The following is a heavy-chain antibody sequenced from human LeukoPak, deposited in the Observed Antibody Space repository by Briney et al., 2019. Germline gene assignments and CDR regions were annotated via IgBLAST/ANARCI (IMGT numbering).Heavy chain of an antibody. CDR1: GFTFSSYE. CDR3: AKGSSGSYKNNWFDP. D-gene: IGHD1-26*01. CDR2: ISSSGSTI. Sequence: GGSLRLSCAASGFTFSSYEMNWVRQAPGKGLEWVSYISSSGSTIYYADSVKGRFTISRDNAKNSLYLQMNSLRAEDTALYYCAKGSSGSYKNNWFDPWGQGTLVTVSS. J-gene: IGHJ5*02. V-gene: IGHV3-48*03.